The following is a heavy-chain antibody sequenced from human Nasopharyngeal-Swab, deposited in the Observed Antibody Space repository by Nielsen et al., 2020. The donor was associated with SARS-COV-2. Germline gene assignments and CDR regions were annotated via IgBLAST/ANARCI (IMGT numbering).Heavy chain of an antibody. J-gene: IGHJ6*02. CDR2: IYSGGST. CDR1: GFTVSSNY. Sequence: GGSLRLSCAASGFTVSSNYMSWVRQAPGKGLEWVSVIYSGGSTYYADSVKGRFTISRDNSKNTLYLQMNSLRAEDTAVYYCARDLVGVTGEYYYYYGMDVWGQGTTVTVSS. CDR3: ARDLVGVTGEYYYYYGMDV. D-gene: IGHD7-27*01. V-gene: IGHV3-53*05.